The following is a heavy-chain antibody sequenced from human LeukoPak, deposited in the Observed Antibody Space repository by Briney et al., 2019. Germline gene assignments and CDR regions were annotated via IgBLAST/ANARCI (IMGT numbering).Heavy chain of an antibody. CDR3: ARDQVRPDIGELDNTGNFDY. J-gene: IGHJ4*02. V-gene: IGHV3-7*01. D-gene: IGHD3-10*01. Sequence: GGSLRLSCVASGFTFSTYWMTWVRQAPGRGLEWVANIKHDGSEIYYADSLKGRFTISRDNAKNSLYLQMNSLRAEDTAVYYCARDQVRPDIGELDNTGNFDYWGQGTLVTVSS. CDR2: IKHDGSEI. CDR1: GFTFSTYW.